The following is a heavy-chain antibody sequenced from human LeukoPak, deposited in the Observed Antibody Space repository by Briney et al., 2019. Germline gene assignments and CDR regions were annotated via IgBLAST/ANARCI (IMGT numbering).Heavy chain of an antibody. CDR3: VRARSPVVIIDYYYGMDV. D-gene: IGHD3-3*01. CDR1: GGTFSSYA. Sequence: SVKVSCKASGGTFSSYAISWVRQAPGQGLEWMGGIIPIFGTANYAQKFQGRVTITADESTSTAYMELSSLRSEDTAVYYCVRARSPVVIIDYYYGMDVWGQGTTVTVSS. J-gene: IGHJ6*02. CDR2: IIPIFGTA. V-gene: IGHV1-69*13.